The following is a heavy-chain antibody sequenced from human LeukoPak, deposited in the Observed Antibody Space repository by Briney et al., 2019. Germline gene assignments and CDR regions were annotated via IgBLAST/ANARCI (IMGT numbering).Heavy chain of an antibody. Sequence: PSETLSLTCTVSGGPMSSYYWSWIRQPPRKGLGWIGSIYYSGSTYYNPSLKSRVTISVDTSKNQFSLKLSSVTAADTAVYYCARHMNYDILTGYYSNFDYWGQGALVTVSS. CDR1: GGPMSSYY. CDR3: ARHMNYDILTGYYSNFDY. CDR2: IYYSGST. D-gene: IGHD3-9*01. J-gene: IGHJ4*02. V-gene: IGHV4-59*05.